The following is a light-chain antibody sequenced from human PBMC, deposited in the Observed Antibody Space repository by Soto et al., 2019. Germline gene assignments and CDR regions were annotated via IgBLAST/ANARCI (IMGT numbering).Light chain of an antibody. Sequence: QSVLTQPASVSGSPGQSITISCTGTSSDVGGYNYVSWYQQHPGKAPKLMIYEVSNRPSGVSNRFSDSKSGNTASLTISGRQAEDEDDYYGTSYTASSTLVVFGGATKPTVL. V-gene: IGLV2-14*01. J-gene: IGLJ2*01. CDR3: TSYTASSTLVV. CDR2: EVS. CDR1: SSDVGGYNY.